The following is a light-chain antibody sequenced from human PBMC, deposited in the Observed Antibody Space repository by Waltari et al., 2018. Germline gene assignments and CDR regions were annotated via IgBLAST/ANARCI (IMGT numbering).Light chain of an antibody. J-gene: IGKJ1*01. CDR3: QHYVRLPAT. CDR2: GAS. V-gene: IGKV3-20*01. CDR1: QSVSRS. Sequence: IVLTQSPGTLSLSPGERATLSCRASQSVSRSLVWYQQKPGQAPKLLTYGASTRATGIPDRFTGSGSGTDFSLTISSLEPEDFAIYFCQHYVRLPATFGQGTKVEIK.